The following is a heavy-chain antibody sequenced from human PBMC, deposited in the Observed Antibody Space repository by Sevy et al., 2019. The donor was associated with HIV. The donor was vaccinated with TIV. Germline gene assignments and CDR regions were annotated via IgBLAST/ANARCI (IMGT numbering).Heavy chain of an antibody. Sequence: GGSLRLSCAASGLRFSNYNMNWVRQAPGQGLEWVACISNSSSYIYYVDSVKGRFTISTDNAKNSLYLQMNSLRAEDTAVYYCASEKEQLVLWPYYGMDVWGQGTTVTVSS. CDR3: ASEKEQLVLWPYYGMDV. CDR2: ISNSSSYI. V-gene: IGHV3-21*01. J-gene: IGHJ6*02. CDR1: GLRFSNYN. D-gene: IGHD6-13*01.